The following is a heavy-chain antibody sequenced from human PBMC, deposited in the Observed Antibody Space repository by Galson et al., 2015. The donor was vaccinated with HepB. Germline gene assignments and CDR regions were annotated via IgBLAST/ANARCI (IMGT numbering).Heavy chain of an antibody. J-gene: IGHJ4*02. Sequence: SLRLSCAASGFTFISYWMSWVRQAPGKGLEWVANINQNGSERYYVNSVKGRFTISRGNAKYSLYLQMNSLRGEDTAVYYCATLEEAAFDYWSLGTLVAVPS. CDR2: INQNGSER. D-gene: IGHD6-13*01. V-gene: IGHV3-7*01. CDR3: ATLEEAAFDY. CDR1: GFTFISYW.